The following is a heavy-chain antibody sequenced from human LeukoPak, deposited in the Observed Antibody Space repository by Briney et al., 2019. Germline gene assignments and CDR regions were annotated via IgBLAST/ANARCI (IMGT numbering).Heavy chain of an antibody. J-gene: IGHJ5*02. CDR3: ARVGGQQLVCNWFDP. CDR1: GGSITSYY. D-gene: IGHD6-13*01. Sequence: SETLSLTCTVSGGSITSYYWSWIRQPAGKGLEWIGRIQTSGSTDYNPSLKSRITMSVDTSKNQFSLKLTSVTAADTAVYYCARVGGQQLVCNWFDPWGQGTLVTVSS. CDR2: IQTSGST. V-gene: IGHV4-4*07.